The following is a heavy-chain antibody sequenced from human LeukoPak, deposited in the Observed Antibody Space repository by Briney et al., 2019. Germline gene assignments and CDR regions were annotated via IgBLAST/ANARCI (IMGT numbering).Heavy chain of an antibody. V-gene: IGHV3-66*01. CDR1: GFTVSSNY. Sequence: GGSLRLSCAASGFTVSSNYMSWVRQAPGKGLEWVSLIYSGGTTYYADSVKGRFTISRDNSKNTLHLQMNSLRAEDTAVYFCARGTRVELPRFYYHGMDVWGPGTTVSVSS. D-gene: IGHD2-2*01. CDR2: IYSGGTT. J-gene: IGHJ6*02. CDR3: ARGTRVELPRFYYHGMDV.